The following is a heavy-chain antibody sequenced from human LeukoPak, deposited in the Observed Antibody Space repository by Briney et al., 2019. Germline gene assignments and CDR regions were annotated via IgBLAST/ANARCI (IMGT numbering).Heavy chain of an antibody. J-gene: IGHJ4*02. Sequence: PGGSLRLSCSASGFTFSSYAMSWVHQAPGRGLEWVSAISGSGGSTYYADSVKDRFTISRDNSKNTLYLQMGSLRAEDMAVYYCVRDSQGSGSYGDFDYWGQGTLVTVSS. CDR3: VRDSQGSGSYGDFDY. CDR2: ISGSGGST. V-gene: IGHV3-23*01. CDR1: GFTFSSYA. D-gene: IGHD3-10*01.